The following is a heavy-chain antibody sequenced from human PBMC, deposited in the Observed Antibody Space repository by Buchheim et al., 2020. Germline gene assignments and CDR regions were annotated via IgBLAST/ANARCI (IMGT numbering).Heavy chain of an antibody. D-gene: IGHD3-3*01. V-gene: IGHV3-30*18. CDR2: ISYGGSNK. CDR1: GFTFSSYG. J-gene: IGHJ6*02. Sequence: QVQLVESGGGVVQPGRSLRLSCAASGFTFSSYGMHWVRQAPGKGLEWVAVISYGGSNKYYADSVKGRFTISRDNSKNTLYLQMNSLRAEDTAVYYCAKEYKVLRFLEWLPVYGMDVWGQGTT. CDR3: AKEYKVLRFLEWLPVYGMDV.